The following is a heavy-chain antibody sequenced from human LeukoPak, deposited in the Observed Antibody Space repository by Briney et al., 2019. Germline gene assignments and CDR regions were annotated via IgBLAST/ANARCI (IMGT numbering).Heavy chain of an antibody. Sequence: PSETLSLTCAVYGGSFSGYYWSWIRQPPGKGLEWIGEINHSGSTNYNPSLKSRVTISVDTSKNQFSLKLSSVTAADTAVYYCARQHGSGSYYINWFDPWGQGTLVTVSS. CDR1: GGSFSGYY. D-gene: IGHD3-10*01. CDR3: ARQHGSGSYYINWFDP. CDR2: INHSGST. V-gene: IGHV4-34*01. J-gene: IGHJ5*01.